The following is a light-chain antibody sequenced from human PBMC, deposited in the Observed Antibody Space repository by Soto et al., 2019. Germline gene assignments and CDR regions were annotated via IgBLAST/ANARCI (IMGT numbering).Light chain of an antibody. CDR3: PPGDESPNAYV. CDR1: SSNIGNNA. V-gene: IGLV1-36*01. J-gene: IGLJ1*01. CDR2: YDD. Sequence: QSVLTQPPSVSEAPRQRVTISCSGSSSNIGNNAVNWYQQLPGQAPKIVIYYDDLLTSGVSDRFSGSKSGTSASLAISALQPHNELDYSCPPGDESPNAYVFGRGTKVPVL.